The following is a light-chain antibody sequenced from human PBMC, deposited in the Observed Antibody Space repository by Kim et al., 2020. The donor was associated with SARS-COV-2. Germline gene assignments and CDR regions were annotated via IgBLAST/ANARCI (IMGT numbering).Light chain of an antibody. CDR2: GKN. J-gene: IGLJ3*02. V-gene: IGLV3-19*01. Sequence: SSELTQDPAVSVALGQTVRITCQGDSLRSYYASWYQQKPGQAPVLVIYGKNNRPSGIPERFSGSSSGNTASLTITGAQAEDEADYYCNSRDSSGNHHWVV. CDR3: NSRDSSGNHHWV. CDR1: SLRSYY.